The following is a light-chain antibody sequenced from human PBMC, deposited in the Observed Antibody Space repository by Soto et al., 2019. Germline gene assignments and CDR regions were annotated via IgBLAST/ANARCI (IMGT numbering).Light chain of an antibody. Sequence: EVVMTQSPATLSVSPGERATPSCRASQSVSSNLAWYQQKHGQAPRLLIYGASTRATGIPARFSGSGSGTEFTLTISSLQSEDFAVYYCQQYNNWPRTFGQGTKVDIK. V-gene: IGKV3-15*01. J-gene: IGKJ1*01. CDR1: QSVSSN. CDR3: QQYNNWPRT. CDR2: GAS.